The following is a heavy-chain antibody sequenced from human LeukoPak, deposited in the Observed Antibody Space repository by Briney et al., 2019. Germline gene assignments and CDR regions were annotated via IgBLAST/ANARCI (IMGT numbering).Heavy chain of an antibody. V-gene: IGHV3-48*01. CDR1: GFTFSTYN. CDR2: ISSSSSTI. Sequence: GGSLRLSCAASGFTFSTYNMNWVRQAPGKGLEWVSYISSSSSTIYYADSVKGRFTISRDNAKNSLYLQMNSLRAEDTAVYYCARGAGTALDYWGQGTLVTVSS. J-gene: IGHJ4*02. CDR3: ARGAGTALDY. D-gene: IGHD6-13*01.